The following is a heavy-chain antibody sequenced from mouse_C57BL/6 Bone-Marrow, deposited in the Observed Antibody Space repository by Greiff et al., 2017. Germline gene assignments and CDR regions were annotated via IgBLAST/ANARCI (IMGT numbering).Heavy chain of an antibody. Sequence: VQLQQSGPELVKPGASVKISCKASGYSFTDYNMNWVKQSNGKSLEWIGVINPNYGTTSYNQKFKGKATLTVDQSSSTAYVQLNSLTSEDSAVYYGARWGYYGSAHWYYDVWGTGTTVTVSS. J-gene: IGHJ1*03. CDR3: ARWGYYGSAHWYYDV. CDR2: INPNYGTT. CDR1: GYSFTDYN. D-gene: IGHD1-1*01. V-gene: IGHV1-39*01.